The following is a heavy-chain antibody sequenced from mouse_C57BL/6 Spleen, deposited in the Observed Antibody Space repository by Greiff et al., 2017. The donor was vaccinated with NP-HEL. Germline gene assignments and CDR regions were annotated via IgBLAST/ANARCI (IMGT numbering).Heavy chain of an antibody. CDR2: FYPGSGSI. J-gene: IGHJ3*01. V-gene: IGHV1-62-2*01. D-gene: IGHD2-1*01. Sequence: VQLQESGAELVKPGASVKLSCKASGYTFTEYTIHWVKQRSGQGLEWIGWFYPGSGSITYNEKFKDKATLTADKSSSTVYMELSRLTSEYSAVYFCARHEVSTMVTPAWFAYWGQGTLVTVSA. CDR1: GYTFTEYT. CDR3: ARHEVSTMVTPAWFAY.